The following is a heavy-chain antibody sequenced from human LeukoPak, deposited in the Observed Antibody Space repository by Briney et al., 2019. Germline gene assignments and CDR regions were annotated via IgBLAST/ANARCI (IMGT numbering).Heavy chain of an antibody. J-gene: IGHJ2*01. D-gene: IGHD6-6*01. CDR2: ISSSSSYI. Sequence: GGSLRLSCAASGFTFEDYAMHWVRQAPGKGLECVSSISSSSSYIYYEDSVKGRFTISRDNAKNSLYLQMNSLRAEDTAVYYCARAGQLAAPHDLWGRGTLVTVSS. CDR1: GFTFEDYA. V-gene: IGHV3-21*01. CDR3: ARAGQLAAPHDL.